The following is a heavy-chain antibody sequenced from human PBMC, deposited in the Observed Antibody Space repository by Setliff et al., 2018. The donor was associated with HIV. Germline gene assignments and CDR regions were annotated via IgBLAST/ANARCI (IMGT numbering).Heavy chain of an antibody. D-gene: IGHD2-15*01. CDR2: IIPIFGTA. CDR1: GGTFSSYA. V-gene: IGHV1-69*06. J-gene: IGHJ3*01. Sequence: ASVKVSCKASGGTFSSYAISWVRQAPGQGLEWMGRIIPIFGTANYAQKFQGRVTITADKSTSTAYMELSSLRSEDTAVYYCARDFHVLGYCSADSCPYDASDVWGQGTMVTVSS. CDR3: ARDFHVLGYCSADSCPYDASDV.